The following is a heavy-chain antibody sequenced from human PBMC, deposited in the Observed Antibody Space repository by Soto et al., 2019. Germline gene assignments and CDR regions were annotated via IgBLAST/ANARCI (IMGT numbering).Heavy chain of an antibody. CDR2: IIPVFGTT. Sequence: SVKVSCKDSGVLFSSFAISWVRQAPGQGLEWLGGIIPVFGTTNYAEKFQGRVTITADESTNTAYMELSSLTSGDTAMYYCGRGGGPYVWFNEFWGQGTLVTVSS. J-gene: IGHJ4*02. V-gene: IGHV1-69*13. CDR1: GVLFSSFA. D-gene: IGHD3-16*01. CDR3: GRGGGPYVWFNEF.